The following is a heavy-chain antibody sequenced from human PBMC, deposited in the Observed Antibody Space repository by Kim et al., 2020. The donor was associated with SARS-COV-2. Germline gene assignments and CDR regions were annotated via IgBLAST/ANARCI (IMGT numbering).Heavy chain of an antibody. CDR3: EASEY. V-gene: IGHV3-23*01. CDR1: GFTFSSYT. J-gene: IGHJ4*02. Sequence: GGSLRLSCAASGFTFSSYTMSWARQAPGKGLEWVSTIGDSGARKHDAASVRGRFTISRDTSKSTLFLQMNSRKAEDTAVYYCEASEYWGQGSLGTGSS. CDR2: IGDSGARK.